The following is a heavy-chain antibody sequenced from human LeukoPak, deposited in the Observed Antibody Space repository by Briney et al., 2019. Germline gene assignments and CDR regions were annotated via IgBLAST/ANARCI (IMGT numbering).Heavy chain of an antibody. CDR3: AKDSSGGYDYVWGSYPLSY. V-gene: IGHV3-23*01. D-gene: IGHD3-16*02. Sequence: GGSLRLSCAASGFTFSSYAMSWVRQAPGKRLEWVSAISGSGGSTYYADSVKGRFTISRDNSKNTLYLQMNSLRAEDTAVYYCAKDSSGGYDYVWGSYPLSYWGQGTLVTVSS. CDR2: ISGSGGST. J-gene: IGHJ4*02. CDR1: GFTFSSYA.